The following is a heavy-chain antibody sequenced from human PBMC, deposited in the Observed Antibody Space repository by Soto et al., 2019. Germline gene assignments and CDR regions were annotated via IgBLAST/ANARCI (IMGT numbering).Heavy chain of an antibody. V-gene: IGHV3-7*01. CDR3: ARGIGWNYADAFDI. Sequence: GGSLRLSCAASGFTFSSYWMSWVRQAPGKGLEWVANIKQDGSEKYYVDSVKGRFTISRDNAKNSLYLQMNSLRAEDTAVYYCARGIGWNYADAFDIWGQGTMVTVSS. J-gene: IGHJ3*02. CDR1: GFTFSSYW. D-gene: IGHD1-7*01. CDR2: IKQDGSEK.